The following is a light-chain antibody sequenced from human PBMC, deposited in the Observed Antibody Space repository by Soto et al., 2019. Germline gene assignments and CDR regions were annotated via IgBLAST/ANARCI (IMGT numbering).Light chain of an antibody. J-gene: IGLJ2*01. V-gene: IGLV3-21*02. CDR3: QVWDSSSEHVV. CDR1: KIGSKS. CDR2: DDS. Sequence: SYELTQPPSVSVAPEQTASIPCGGKKIGSKSVHWYQQKPGQAPVLVVYDDSDRPSGIPERFSGSNSGNTATLTISRVEAGDEADYYCQVWDSSSEHVVFGGGTKLTVL.